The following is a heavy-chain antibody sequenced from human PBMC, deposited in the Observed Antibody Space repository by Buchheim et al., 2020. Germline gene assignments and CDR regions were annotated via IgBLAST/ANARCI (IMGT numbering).Heavy chain of an antibody. CDR3: ARVVVPAAMRGGMDV. V-gene: IGHV4-34*01. Sequence: QVQLQQWGAGLLKPSETLSLTCAVYGGSFSGYYWSWIRQPPGKGLEWIGEINHSGSTNYNPSLKSRVTLSANTTNHKTLWRLSSVTAADTAVYYCARVVVPAAMRGGMDVWGQGTT. CDR2: INHSGST. J-gene: IGHJ6*02. D-gene: IGHD2-2*01. CDR1: GGSFSGYY.